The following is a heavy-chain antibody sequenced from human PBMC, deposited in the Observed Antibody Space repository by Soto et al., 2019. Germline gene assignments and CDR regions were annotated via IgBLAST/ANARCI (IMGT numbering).Heavy chain of an antibody. CDR3: ARLQMIAFGGRVYRSFDI. Sequence: QVQLQESGPGLVKPSGTLSLTCAVSGGSISSNYWWTWVRQPPGKGLEWIGEMYHSGTTNYNPSLQSRVTISVDKSKNQFFLTLTSVTAADTAVYYCARLQMIAFGGRVYRSFDIWGQGTLVTVSS. D-gene: IGHD3-16*01. V-gene: IGHV4-4*02. CDR2: MYHSGTT. J-gene: IGHJ3*02. CDR1: GGSISSNYW.